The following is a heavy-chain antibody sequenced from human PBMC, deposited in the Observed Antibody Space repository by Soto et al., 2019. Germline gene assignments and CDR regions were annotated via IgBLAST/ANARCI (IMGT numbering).Heavy chain of an antibody. J-gene: IGHJ4*02. V-gene: IGHV1-46*01. Sequence: QVQLVQSGAEVKEPGASVKVSCKASGYTFTSFYIHWVRQAPGQGLEWMAIINPTGGSTNYAQRFRGRVTLTIDTSTSTVYMELSGLRSEDTSVYYCARNLASADVWGQGTLVTVSS. CDR1: GYTFTSFY. CDR3: ARNLASADV. CDR2: INPTGGST. D-gene: IGHD6-13*01.